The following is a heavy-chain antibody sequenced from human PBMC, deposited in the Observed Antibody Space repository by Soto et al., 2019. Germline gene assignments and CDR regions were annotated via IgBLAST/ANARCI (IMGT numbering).Heavy chain of an antibody. CDR1: GATFRSYA. J-gene: IGHJ6*02. Sequence: VQLVQSGAEVKKPGSSVKVSCRASGATFRSYAFTWVRQAPVQGLEWMVGISPIFGSTIYARQFQGRVTITADDSASTAYMELNSLSSEDTAVYYCAGDYGFYDWYGMDVWGQGTTVTVSS. CDR2: ISPIFGST. V-gene: IGHV1-69*01. CDR3: AGDYGFYDWYGMDV. D-gene: IGHD4-17*01.